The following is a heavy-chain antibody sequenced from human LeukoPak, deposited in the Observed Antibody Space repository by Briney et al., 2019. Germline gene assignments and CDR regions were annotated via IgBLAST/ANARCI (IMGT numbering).Heavy chain of an antibody. CDR3: ARGVPPYSNYPFDY. V-gene: IGHV4-59*01. Sequence: SETLSLTCTVSGGSISSYYWSWIRQPPGKELEWIGYIYHSGSTNYNPSLKSRVTISVDTSKNRFPLRLSSVTAADTAVYYCARGVPPYSNYPFDYWGQGMLVTVSS. J-gene: IGHJ4*02. D-gene: IGHD4-11*01. CDR1: GGSISSYY. CDR2: IYHSGST.